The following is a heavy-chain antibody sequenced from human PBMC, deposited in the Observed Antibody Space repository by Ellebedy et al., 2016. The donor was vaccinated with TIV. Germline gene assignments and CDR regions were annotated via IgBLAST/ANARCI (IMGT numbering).Heavy chain of an antibody. V-gene: IGHV1-69*13. D-gene: IGHD2-15*01. CDR1: AGTFSSYA. Sequence: AASVKVSCKASAGTFSSYAISWVRHAPGQGLEWMGGIIPIFGTANYAQKFQGRVTITADEDTSTAYLELSSLRSEDTVVYCCARGLSSGGSCYSECVWFDPWGQGTLVTVSS. CDR3: ARGLSSGGSCYSECVWFDP. J-gene: IGHJ5*02. CDR2: IIPIFGTA.